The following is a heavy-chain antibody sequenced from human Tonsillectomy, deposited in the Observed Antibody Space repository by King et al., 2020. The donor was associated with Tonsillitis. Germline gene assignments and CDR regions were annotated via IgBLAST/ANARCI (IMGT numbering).Heavy chain of an antibody. Sequence: LQLQESGPGLVKPSETLSLTCTVSGGSINNNNYHWGWIRQPPGKGLEWIGTIYYSGSTYYNPSLKSRVTISVDTSKNQFSLKLSSVTAADTAVYYCAREGGYYDILTGYYRPGDGFDFWGQGTLVTVSS. V-gene: IGHV4-39*07. D-gene: IGHD3-9*01. CDR1: GGSINNNNYH. J-gene: IGHJ4*02. CDR3: AREGGYYDILTGYYRPGDGFDF. CDR2: IYYSGST.